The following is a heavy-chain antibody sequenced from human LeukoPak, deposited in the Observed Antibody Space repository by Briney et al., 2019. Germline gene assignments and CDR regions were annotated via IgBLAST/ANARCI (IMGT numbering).Heavy chain of an antibody. CDR3: ARDEETYYDFWSGYYN. CDR2: ISSSSSYI. D-gene: IGHD3-3*01. Sequence: GGSLRLSCAASGFTFGSYSMNWVRQAPGKGLEWVSSISSSSSYIYYADSVKGRFTISRDNAKNSLYLQMNSLRAEDTAVYYCARDEETYYDFWSGYYNWGQGTLVTVSS. V-gene: IGHV3-21*01. CDR1: GFTFGSYS. J-gene: IGHJ4*02.